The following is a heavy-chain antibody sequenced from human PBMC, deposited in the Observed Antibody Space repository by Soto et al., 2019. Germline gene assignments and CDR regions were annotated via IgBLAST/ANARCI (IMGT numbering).Heavy chain of an antibody. CDR3: AKDKGGSSYYFDY. J-gene: IGHJ4*02. CDR2: ISGSGGST. D-gene: IGHD6-6*01. Sequence: GGSLRLSCAASGFTFSSYAMSWVRQAPGKGLEWVSAISGSGGSTYYADSVKGRFTISRDNSKNTLYLQMNSLRAEDTAVNYCAKDKGGSSYYFDYWGQGTLVTVSS. CDR1: GFTFSSYA. V-gene: IGHV3-23*01.